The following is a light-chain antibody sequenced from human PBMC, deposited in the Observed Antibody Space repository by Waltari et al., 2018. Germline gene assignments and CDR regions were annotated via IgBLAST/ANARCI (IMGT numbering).Light chain of an antibody. J-gene: IGLJ2*01. Sequence: QSALTQPASVSGSPGQSITISCTGTSSDVGSYNLVSWYQQHPGKAPKLMIYEVSKRPWGVSSRFSGSKSGNTASLTISGRQAEDEADYYCCSYAGSSTYVVFGGGTKLTVL. CDR3: CSYAGSSTYVV. CDR2: EVS. CDR1: SSDVGSYNL. V-gene: IGLV2-23*02.